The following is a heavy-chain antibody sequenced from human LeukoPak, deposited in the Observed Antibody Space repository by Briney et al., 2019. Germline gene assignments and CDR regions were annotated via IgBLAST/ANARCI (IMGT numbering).Heavy chain of an antibody. D-gene: IGHD3-10*02. V-gene: IGHV3-21*04. CDR1: GFTFSFYS. Sequence: KPGGSLRLSCAASGFTFSFYSMNWVRQAPGKGLEWVSSIGSSGSNIYYADSVKGRFTISRDNAKNSLYLQMNSLRAEDTVLYYCARDLHYYVAMDVWGQGTTVTVSS. CDR2: IGSSGSNI. J-gene: IGHJ6*02. CDR3: ARDLHYYVAMDV.